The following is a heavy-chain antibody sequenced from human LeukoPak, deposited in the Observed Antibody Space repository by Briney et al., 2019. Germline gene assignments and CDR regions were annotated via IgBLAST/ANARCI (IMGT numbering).Heavy chain of an antibody. CDR1: GGSINSGNYY. V-gene: IGHV4-61*02. J-gene: IGHJ4*02. Sequence: SETLSLTCTVSGGSINSGNYYWNWIRQPAGKGLEWIGRIYSSGSTKYNPSLKSRITISIETSKNQFSLQLSSVTAADTAVYYCARGSLKNGVSTGYSSAQHFDYWGQGTLVTVSS. CDR2: IYSSGST. CDR3: ARGSLKNGVSTGYSSAQHFDY. D-gene: IGHD3-9*01.